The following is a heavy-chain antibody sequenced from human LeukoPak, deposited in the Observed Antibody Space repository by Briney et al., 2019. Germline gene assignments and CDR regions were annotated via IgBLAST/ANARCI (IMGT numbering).Heavy chain of an antibody. CDR3: ARTSGSYSHPYYYYYYMDI. J-gene: IGHJ6*03. Sequence: PSETLSLTRTVSGASMSSSFWIWVRQSAGKGLEWIGHVFTTGGTDYNPSLKSRVSISVDKSKNQVSLKLTSVTAADTAVYFCARTSGSYSHPYYYYYYMDIWGSGTTVTVSS. CDR1: GASMSSSF. CDR2: VFTTGGT. V-gene: IGHV4-4*07. D-gene: IGHD3-10*01.